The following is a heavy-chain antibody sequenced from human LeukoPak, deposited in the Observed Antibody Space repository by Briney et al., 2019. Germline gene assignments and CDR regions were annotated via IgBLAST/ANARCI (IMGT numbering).Heavy chain of an antibody. CDR2: IIPILGIA. D-gene: IGHD2-2*01. Sequence: RASVKVSCKASGGTFSSYAISWVRQAPGQGLEWMGRIIPILGIANYAQKFQGRVTITADKSTSTAYMELSSLRSEDTAVYYCAREGYCSSTSCPNDYYYGMDVWGQGTTVTVSS. CDR1: GGTFSSYA. V-gene: IGHV1-69*04. CDR3: AREGYCSSTSCPNDYYYGMDV. J-gene: IGHJ6*02.